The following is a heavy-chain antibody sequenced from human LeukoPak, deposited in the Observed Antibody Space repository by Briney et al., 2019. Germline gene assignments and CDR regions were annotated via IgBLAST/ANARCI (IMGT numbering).Heavy chain of an antibody. CDR1: GYTFTGYY. Sequence: ASVKVSCKASGYTFTGYYMHWVRQAPGQGLEWMGWVNSASGGTNYAQKFQGRVTMTRDTSISTAYMELSELTPGDTAVYYCARDSGRGHDSWGQGTLVTVFS. J-gene: IGHJ4*02. CDR2: VNSASGGT. CDR3: ARDSGRGHDS. V-gene: IGHV1-2*02.